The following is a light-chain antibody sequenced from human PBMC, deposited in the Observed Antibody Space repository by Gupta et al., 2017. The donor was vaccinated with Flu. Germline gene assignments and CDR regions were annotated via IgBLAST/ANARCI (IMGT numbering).Light chain of an antibody. V-gene: IGLV2-14*01. Sequence: QSALTQPASVSGSPGQSITISCTGTSSDVGAYNYVSWYQQPPGKAPKSMIYEVSNRPSGVSDRFSGSKAGNTASLTISGLQAEDEADYYCSSYTSSSTLVFSGGTKLTVL. CDR2: EVS. J-gene: IGLJ2*01. CDR3: SSYTSSSTLV. CDR1: SSDVGAYNY.